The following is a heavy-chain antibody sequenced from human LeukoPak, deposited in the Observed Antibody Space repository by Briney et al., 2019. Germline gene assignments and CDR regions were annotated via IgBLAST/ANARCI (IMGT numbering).Heavy chain of an antibody. CDR3: ARESGAAAGTRPRNVYKFDY. CDR1: VRPFSGYY. V-gene: IGHV4-34*01. CDR2: INHSGSN. J-gene: IGHJ4*02. Sequence: SETLSLTCAVYVRPFSGYYWSWISQPPGKGLEWIGEINHSGSNNYNPSLKSRVTISVDTSKDQFSLKLSSVTGADTAVYYCARESGAAAGTRPRNVYKFDYWGQGTLVTVSS. D-gene: IGHD6-13*01.